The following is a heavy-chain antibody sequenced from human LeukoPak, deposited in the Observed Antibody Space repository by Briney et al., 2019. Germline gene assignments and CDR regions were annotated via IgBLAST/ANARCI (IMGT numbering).Heavy chain of an antibody. D-gene: IGHD3-10*01. V-gene: IGHV4-38-2*01. Sequence: PSETLSLTCAVSGYSISSGYYWGWIRQPPGKGLEWIGSIYHSGSTYYNPSLKSRVIISVDTSKNQFSLKLSSVTAADTAVYYCARRWFGELFDYWGQGTLVTVPS. CDR1: GYSISSGYY. CDR2: IYHSGST. CDR3: ARRWFGELFDY. J-gene: IGHJ4*02.